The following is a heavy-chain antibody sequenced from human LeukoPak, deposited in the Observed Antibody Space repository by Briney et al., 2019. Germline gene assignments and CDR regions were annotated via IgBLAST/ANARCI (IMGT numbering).Heavy chain of an antibody. D-gene: IGHD5-24*01. CDR3: AKDGTRDDYNSYYYYGMDV. J-gene: IGHJ6*02. CDR2: ISYDGSNK. Sequence: PGGSLRLSCAASGFTFSSYGMHWVRQAPGKGLEWVAVISYDGSNKYYADSVKGRFTISRDNSKNTLYLQMNSLRAEDTAVYYCAKDGTRDDYNSYYYYGMDVWGQGTTVTVSS. V-gene: IGHV3-30*18. CDR1: GFTFSSYG.